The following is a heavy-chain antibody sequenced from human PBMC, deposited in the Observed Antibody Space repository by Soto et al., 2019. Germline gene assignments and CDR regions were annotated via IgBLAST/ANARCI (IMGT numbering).Heavy chain of an antibody. CDR3: ARVGDYDILTGYYVSLGYFDH. Sequence: ASVKVSCKASGGSFSSYSISWVRQAPGQGLEWMGRIIPILGIANNAQKFQGRVTITADKSTSTAYMELSSLRSEDTAVYYCARVGDYDILTGYYVSLGYFDHWG. CDR2: IIPILGIA. CDR1: GGSFSSYS. J-gene: IGHJ4*01. V-gene: IGHV1-69*02. D-gene: IGHD3-9*01.